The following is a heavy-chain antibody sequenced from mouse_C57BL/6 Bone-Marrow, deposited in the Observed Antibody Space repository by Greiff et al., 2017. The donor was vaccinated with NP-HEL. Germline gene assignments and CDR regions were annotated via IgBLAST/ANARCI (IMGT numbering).Heavy chain of an antibody. CDR2: GQGLEWIG. CDR1: YTFSRRVH. Sequence: VQLQQSGPELARPWASVKISCQAFYTFSRRVHFAIRDTNYWMQWVKQRPGQGLEWIGAIYPGNGDTSYNQKFKGTATFTSDKSSSSAYIQLISLTSEDSAVYYCASLSQPFAYWGQGTLVTVSA. CDR3: SEDSAVYYCASLSQPFAY. J-gene: IGHJ3*01. V-gene: IGHV1-87*01.